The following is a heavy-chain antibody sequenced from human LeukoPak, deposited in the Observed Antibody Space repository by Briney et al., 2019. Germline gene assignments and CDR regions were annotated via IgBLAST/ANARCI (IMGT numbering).Heavy chain of an antibody. V-gene: IGHV3-23*01. J-gene: IGHJ4*02. CDR2: ISGSGGST. CDR1: GFTLSSYA. Sequence: GGSLRLSCAASGFTLSSYAMSWVRQAPGKGLEWVSAISGSGGSTYYADSVKGRFTISRDNSKNTLYLQMNSLRAEDTAVYYCAKGKYFDWLYPVDYWGQGTLVTVSS. CDR3: AKGKYFDWLYPVDY. D-gene: IGHD3-9*01.